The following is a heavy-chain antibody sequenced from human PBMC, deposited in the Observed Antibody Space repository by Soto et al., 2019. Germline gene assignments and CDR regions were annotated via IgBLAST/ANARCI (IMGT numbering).Heavy chain of an antibody. CDR3: ASRSGWYNWFDP. Sequence: QLQLQESGPGLVKPSETLSLTCTVSGGSISSSSYYWGWIRQPPGKGLEWIGSIYYSGSTYYNPSLKSRVTISVDTSKNQFSLKLSSVTAADTAVYYCASRSGWYNWFDPWGQGTLVTVSS. V-gene: IGHV4-39*01. D-gene: IGHD6-19*01. J-gene: IGHJ5*02. CDR1: GGSISSSSYY. CDR2: IYYSGST.